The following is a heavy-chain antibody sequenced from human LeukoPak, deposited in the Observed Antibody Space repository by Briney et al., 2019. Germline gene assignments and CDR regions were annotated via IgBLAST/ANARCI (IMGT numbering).Heavy chain of an antibody. CDR1: GYTFISYG. V-gene: IGHV1-18*01. CDR2: VRGYNANA. D-gene: IGHD2-15*01. J-gene: IGHJ4*02. Sequence: ASVKVSCKASGYTFISYGITWVRQAPGQGPEWMGWVRGYNANANYAQKFQGRVTMTTDTSTSTAYMELRSLTPDDTAVYYCARERFDSGGIYRFPFDYWGQGTLVTVSS. CDR3: ARERFDSGGIYRFPFDY.